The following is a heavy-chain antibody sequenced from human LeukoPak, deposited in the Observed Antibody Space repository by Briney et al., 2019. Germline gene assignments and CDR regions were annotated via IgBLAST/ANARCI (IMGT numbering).Heavy chain of an antibody. J-gene: IGHJ6*02. CDR1: GYTFTSYG. Sequence: GASVKVSCKASGYTFTSYGISWVRQAPGQGLEWMGWISAYNGNTNYAQKLQGRVTMTTDTSTSTAYMELRSLRSDDTAVYYCARERGYYDILTGYFNIPFDYVWGQGTTVTVSS. CDR3: ARERGYYDILTGYFNIPFDYV. D-gene: IGHD3-9*01. V-gene: IGHV1-18*01. CDR2: ISAYNGNT.